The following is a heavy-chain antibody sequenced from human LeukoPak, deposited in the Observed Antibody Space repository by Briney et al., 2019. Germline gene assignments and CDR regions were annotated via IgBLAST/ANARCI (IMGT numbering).Heavy chain of an antibody. CDR1: GYSTTSYR. J-gene: IGHJ6*03. V-gene: IGHV5-51*07. CDR2: IYPGDSDT. Sequence: HGESLNISCKGTGYSTTSYRICSVHPMPHKLLEWLGIIYPGDSDTRYTPSLQGQVTISADKSISTAYLQWSSLKASDTAMYYCARPRIAAAGNVYYMDVWGKGTTVTVSS. D-gene: IGHD6-13*01. CDR3: ARPRIAAAGNVYYMDV.